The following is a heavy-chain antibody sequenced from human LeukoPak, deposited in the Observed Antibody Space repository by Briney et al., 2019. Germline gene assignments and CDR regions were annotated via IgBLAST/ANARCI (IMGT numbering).Heavy chain of an antibody. CDR1: GFTFSSYG. CDR3: AKEDRRAFFDY. CDR2: IRYGGSNK. J-gene: IGHJ4*02. V-gene: IGHV3-30*02. Sequence: GGPLRLSCAASGFTFSSYGMHWVRQAPGKGLEWVAFIRYGGSNKYYADSVKGRFTISRDNSKNTLYLQMNSLRAEDTAVYYCAKEDRRAFFDYWGQGTLVTVSS.